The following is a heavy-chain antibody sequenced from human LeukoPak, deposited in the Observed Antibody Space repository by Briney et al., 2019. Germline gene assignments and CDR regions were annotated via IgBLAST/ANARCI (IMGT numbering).Heavy chain of an antibody. J-gene: IGHJ4*02. Sequence: PGGSLRLFCAASGFTFSSYWMSWVRQAPGKGLEWVANIKEDGSAKYSVDSVKGRFTISRDNAKNTLYLQMNSLRAEDTAVYYCARDSPGYGAYDLGWGQGTLVTVSS. CDR2: IKEDGSAK. CDR3: ARDSPGYGAYDLG. V-gene: IGHV3-7*04. CDR1: GFTFSSYW. D-gene: IGHD5-12*01.